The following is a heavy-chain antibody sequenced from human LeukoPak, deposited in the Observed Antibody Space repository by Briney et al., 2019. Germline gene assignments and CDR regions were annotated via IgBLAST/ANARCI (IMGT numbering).Heavy chain of an antibody. CDR2: IYYSGST. CDR3: ASSRLEKTYYYDSSGYYYFDY. D-gene: IGHD3-22*01. Sequence: SETLSLTCAVYGGSFSGYYWSWIRQPPGKGLEWIGYIYYSGSTNYNPSLKSRVTISVDTSKNQFSLKLSSVTAADTAVYYCASSRLEKTYYYDSSGYYYFDYWGQGTLVTVSS. J-gene: IGHJ4*02. CDR1: GGSFSGYY. V-gene: IGHV4-59*01.